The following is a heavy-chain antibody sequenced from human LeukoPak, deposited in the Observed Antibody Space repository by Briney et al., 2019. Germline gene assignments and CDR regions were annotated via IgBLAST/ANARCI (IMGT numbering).Heavy chain of an antibody. D-gene: IGHD6-13*01. CDR3: ARAAASSSSWYWFDY. CDR2: IIPIFGTA. Sequence: EASVKVSCKASGGTFSSYAISWVRQAPGQGLEWMGGIIPIFGTANYAQKFQGRVTITADESTSTAYMELSSLRSEDTAVYYCARAAASSSSWYWFDYWGQGTLVTVSS. J-gene: IGHJ4*02. CDR1: GGTFSSYA. V-gene: IGHV1-69*13.